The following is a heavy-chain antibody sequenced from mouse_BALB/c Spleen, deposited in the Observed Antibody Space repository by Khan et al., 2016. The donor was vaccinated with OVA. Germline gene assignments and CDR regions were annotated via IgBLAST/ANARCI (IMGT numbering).Heavy chain of an antibody. J-gene: IGHJ2*01. CDR1: GYTFTDYV. V-gene: IGHV1-77*01. CDR2: IYPGDDST. Sequence: QVRLQQSGPELVKPGVSLKMSCKASGYTFTDYVINWVKQRPGQGLEWIGQIYPGDDSTYFNEKFKGKATLTADKYSNSAYMQLSSLTSDDSAVYFCSRSGYGSLVYWGQGTTLTVSS. CDR3: SRSGYGSLVY. D-gene: IGHD1-1*01.